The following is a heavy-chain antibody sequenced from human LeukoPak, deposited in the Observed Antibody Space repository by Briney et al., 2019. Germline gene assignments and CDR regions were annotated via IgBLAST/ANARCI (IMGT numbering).Heavy chain of an antibody. CDR1: GGSISSSSYY. V-gene: IGHV4-39*01. D-gene: IGHD3-10*01. Sequence: SETLSLTCTVPGGSISSSSYYWGWIRQPPGKGLEWIGSIYYSGSTYYNPSLKSRVTISVDTSKNQFSLKLSSVTAADTAVYYCASNPSGPIDYWGQGTLVTVSS. CDR3: ASNPSGPIDY. CDR2: IYYSGST. J-gene: IGHJ4*02.